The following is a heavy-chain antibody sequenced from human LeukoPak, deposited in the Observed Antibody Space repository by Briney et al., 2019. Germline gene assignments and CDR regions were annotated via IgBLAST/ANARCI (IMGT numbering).Heavy chain of an antibody. D-gene: IGHD2-15*01. CDR2: IYYSGST. Sequence: SETLSLTCTVSGGSLSSYYWSWIRQPPGKGLEWIGYIYYSGSTNYNPSLKSRVTISVGTSKNQFSLKLSSVTAADTAVYYCARETRSGGSLLRGNWFDPWGQGTLVTVSS. CDR1: GGSLSSYY. J-gene: IGHJ5*02. V-gene: IGHV4-59*01. CDR3: ARETRSGGSLLRGNWFDP.